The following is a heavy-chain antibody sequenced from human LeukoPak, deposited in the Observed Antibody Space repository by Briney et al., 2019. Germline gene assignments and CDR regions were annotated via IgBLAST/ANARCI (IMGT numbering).Heavy chain of an antibody. Sequence: SVKVSCKASGGTFSSYTISWVRQAPGQGLEWMGRIIPILAIANYAQKFQGRVTITADKSTSTAYMELSSLISEDTAVYYCARGYCSGGSCYSLDYWGQGTLVTVSS. CDR2: IIPILAIA. D-gene: IGHD2-15*01. CDR1: GGTFSSYT. V-gene: IGHV1-69*02. J-gene: IGHJ4*02. CDR3: ARGYCSGGSCYSLDY.